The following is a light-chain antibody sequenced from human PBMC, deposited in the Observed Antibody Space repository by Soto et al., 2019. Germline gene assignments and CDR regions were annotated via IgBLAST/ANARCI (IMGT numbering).Light chain of an antibody. CDR2: EVS. V-gene: IGLV2-8*01. CDR3: SSYAGSNNWV. J-gene: IGLJ3*02. Sequence: QSALTQPPSASGSPGQSVTISCTGTSSDVGNYNYVSWYQQHPGKAPKFMIYEVSKRPSGIPDRFSGSKSGNTASLTVSGLQAEDEADYYCSSYAGSNNWVFGGGTQLTVL. CDR1: SSDVGNYNY.